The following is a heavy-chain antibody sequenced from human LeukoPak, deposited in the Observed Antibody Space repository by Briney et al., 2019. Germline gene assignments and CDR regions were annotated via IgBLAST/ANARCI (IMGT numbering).Heavy chain of an antibody. CDR3: ARAINDAPDI. CDR2: ISSSGSAR. D-gene: IGHD2-2*01. V-gene: IGHV3-11*04. Sequence: PGGSLRLSCAASGFTFSDYYMSWIRQAPGKGLEWVSYISSSGSARYYADSVKGRFTISRDNAKNLLYLQVNSLRAEDRAVYYCARAINDAPDIWGQGTMVTVSS. CDR1: GFTFSDYY. J-gene: IGHJ3*02.